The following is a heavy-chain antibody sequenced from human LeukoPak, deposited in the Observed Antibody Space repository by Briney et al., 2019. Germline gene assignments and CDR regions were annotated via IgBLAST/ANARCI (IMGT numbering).Heavy chain of an antibody. Sequence: GGSLRLSCAASGFTFSDYHMSWVRQAPGKGLEWVAVISYDGSNKYYADSVKGRFTISRDNSKNTLYLQMNSLRAEDTAVYYCAKESRRWYSYGYGTGYWGQGTLVTVSS. CDR1: GFTFSDYH. CDR2: ISYDGSNK. J-gene: IGHJ4*02. D-gene: IGHD5-18*01. CDR3: AKESRRWYSYGYGTGY. V-gene: IGHV3-30*18.